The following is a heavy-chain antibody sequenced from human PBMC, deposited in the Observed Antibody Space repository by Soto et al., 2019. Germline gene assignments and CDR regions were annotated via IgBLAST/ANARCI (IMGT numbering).Heavy chain of an antibody. D-gene: IGHD5-18*01. CDR1: GGSISNAAYS. J-gene: IGHJ4*02. V-gene: IGHV4-30-2*01. Sequence: PSETLSLTCTVSGGSISNAAYSWSWIRQPPGKGLEWIGYIYPSGTPFYNPSLRSRVTISIDRSNDQFSLNLKSVTAADTAVYYCARERGGYGLFDSWGQGTLVTVS. CDR2: IYPSGTP. CDR3: ARERGGYGLFDS.